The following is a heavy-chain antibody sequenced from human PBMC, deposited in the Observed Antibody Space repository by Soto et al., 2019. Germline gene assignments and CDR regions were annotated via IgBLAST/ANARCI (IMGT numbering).Heavy chain of an antibody. CDR3: AKIPDILTGYDYDY. D-gene: IGHD3-9*01. J-gene: IGHJ4*02. CDR1: GFTFSSYA. CDR2: ISGSGGST. V-gene: IGHV3-23*01. Sequence: GGSLILSCAASGFTFSSYAMSWVRQAPGKGLEWVSAISGSGGSTYYADSVKGRFTISRDNSKNTLYLQMNSLRAEDTAVYYCAKIPDILTGYDYDYWGQGTLVTVSS.